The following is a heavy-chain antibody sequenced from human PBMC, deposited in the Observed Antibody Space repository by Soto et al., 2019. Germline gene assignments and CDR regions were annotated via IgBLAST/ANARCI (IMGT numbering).Heavy chain of an antibody. Sequence: EVQLVESGGGLVQPGGSLRLSCAASGFTFSSYWMHWVRQAPGKGLVWVSRINSGGSSTDYADSVKGRFTISRDNAKNTLYLRIIGLRDEDTAVYYCARDGGSYADYWGQGTLVTVSS. CDR2: INSGGSST. CDR3: ARDGGSYADY. D-gene: IGHD1-26*01. V-gene: IGHV3-74*01. CDR1: GFTFSSYW. J-gene: IGHJ4*02.